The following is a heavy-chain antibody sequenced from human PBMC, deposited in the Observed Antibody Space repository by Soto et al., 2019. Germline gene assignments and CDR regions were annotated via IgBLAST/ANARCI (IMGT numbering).Heavy chain of an antibody. J-gene: IGHJ4*02. Sequence: SVKVSCKASGYTFTVYYMHWLRQAPGQQLESMGWINPNSCATNYAQKFQGRVTMTRDTSISTAYMALSRLSSADPAVYYCAVVGAQVGDYWGQGTLVKVSS. CDR1: GYTFTVYY. D-gene: IGHD1-26*01. V-gene: IGHV1-2*02. CDR3: AVVGAQVGDY. CDR2: INPNSCAT.